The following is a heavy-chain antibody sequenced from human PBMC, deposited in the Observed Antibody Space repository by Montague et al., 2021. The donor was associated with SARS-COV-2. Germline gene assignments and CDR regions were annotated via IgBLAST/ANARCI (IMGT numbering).Heavy chain of an antibody. CDR3: ARRLYSFGAGTYRD. V-gene: IGHV4-34*01. D-gene: IGHD2-21*01. J-gene: IGHJ4*02. Sequence: SETLSLTCTVAGGSPIGFYWGWVRQPPGRGLEWIGEINHNGNTQYNPSLKSRVTMSSDTSRVHFSLRLTSVTAADTAIYYCARRLYSFGAGTYRDWGQGTLVAVSS. CDR2: INHNGNT. CDR1: GGSPIGFY.